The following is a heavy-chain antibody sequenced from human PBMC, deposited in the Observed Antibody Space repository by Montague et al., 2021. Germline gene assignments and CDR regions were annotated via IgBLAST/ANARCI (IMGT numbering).Heavy chain of an antibody. J-gene: IGHJ4*02. CDR3: ARDRWFGELSI. CDR1: GGSISSSNW. D-gene: IGHD3-10*01. CDR2: IYHSGNT. Sequence: SETLSLTRAVSGGSISSSNWWSWVRQPPGKGLEWIGEIYHSGNTNYNPSLKSRVTISVDKSKNQFSLKLRSVTAADTAVYYCARDRWFGELSIWGQGTLVPVSS. V-gene: IGHV4-4*02.